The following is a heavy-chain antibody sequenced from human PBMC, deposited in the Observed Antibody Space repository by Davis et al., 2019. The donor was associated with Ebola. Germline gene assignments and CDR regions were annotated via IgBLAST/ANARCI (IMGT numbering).Heavy chain of an antibody. CDR1: GFTFSDYY. CDR3: AKESTAVTPVTTYYYGMDV. D-gene: IGHD4-23*01. Sequence: GGSLRLSCAASGFTFSDYYMSWIRQAPGKGLEWVSYISSSGSTIYYADSVKGRFTISRDNAKNSLYLQMNSLRAEDTAVYYCAKESTAVTPVTTYYYGMDVWGQGTTVTVSS. J-gene: IGHJ6*02. CDR2: ISSSGSTI. V-gene: IGHV3-11*01.